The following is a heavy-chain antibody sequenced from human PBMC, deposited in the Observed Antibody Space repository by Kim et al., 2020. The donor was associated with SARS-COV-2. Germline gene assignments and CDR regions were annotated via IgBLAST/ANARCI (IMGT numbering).Heavy chain of an antibody. Sequence: NYAQKVQCRVTMTTATSASTAYMELRSMRADDTAVYYCARSYGSGIGLSHWGQGTLVTVSS. CDR3: ARSYGSGIGLSH. J-gene: IGHJ4*02. D-gene: IGHD3-10*01. V-gene: IGHV1-18*01.